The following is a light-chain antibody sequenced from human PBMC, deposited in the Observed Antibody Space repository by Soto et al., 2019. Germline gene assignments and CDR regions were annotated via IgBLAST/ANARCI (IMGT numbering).Light chain of an antibody. CDR3: QQYETFSGT. J-gene: IGKJ1*01. V-gene: IGKV1-5*03. CDR2: KAS. Sequence: DIQMTQFPSTLSASVGDRVTITCRARRSISSWLAWYQQKPGKAPKFLIYKASTLESGVPSRSSGSGSGTEFTLTISSLQPDDCATYYCQQYETFSGTFGPGTKVDIK. CDR1: RSISSW.